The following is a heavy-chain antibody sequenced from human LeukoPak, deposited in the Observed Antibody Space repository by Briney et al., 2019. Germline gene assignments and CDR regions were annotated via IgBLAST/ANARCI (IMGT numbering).Heavy chain of an antibody. CDR2: INHSGST. J-gene: IGHJ5*02. Sequence: SETLSLTCAVSGGSFSGYYWSWIRQPPGKGLEWIGEINHSGSTNYNPSLKSRVTISVDTSKNQFSLKLSSVTAADTAVYYCARGLRYNWNGRPWLDPWGQGTLVTVSS. V-gene: IGHV4-34*01. D-gene: IGHD1-20*01. CDR3: ARGLRYNWNGRPWLDP. CDR1: GGSFSGYY.